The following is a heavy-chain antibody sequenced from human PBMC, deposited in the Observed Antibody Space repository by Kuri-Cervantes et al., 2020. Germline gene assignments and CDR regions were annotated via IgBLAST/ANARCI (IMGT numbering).Heavy chain of an antibody. CDR3: AKSSGKNEDSYVDV. CDR1: GGSIKSYY. Sequence: SETLSLTCTVSGGSIKSYYWSWIRQPPGKGLEWIGEINHSGSTNYNPSLKSRVTISVDTSKNQFSLKLSSVTAADTAVYYCAKSSGKNEDSYVDVWGKGAAVTVSS. J-gene: IGHJ6*04. V-gene: IGHV4-34*01. CDR2: INHSGST. D-gene: IGHD3-10*01.